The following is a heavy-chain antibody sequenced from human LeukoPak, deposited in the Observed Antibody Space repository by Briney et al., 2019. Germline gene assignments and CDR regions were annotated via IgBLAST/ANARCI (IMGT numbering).Heavy chain of an antibody. CDR1: GFSFRSYA. J-gene: IGHJ4*02. Sequence: PGGSLRLSCAASGFSFRSYAMSWVRQAPGKGLEWVSGISGTGDETYYAESVKGRFTISRDNAKNTLYLQMNSLRAEDTAVYYCAKEALQGITMVPDYWGQGTLVTVSS. CDR3: AKEALQGITMVPDY. V-gene: IGHV3-23*01. D-gene: IGHD3-10*01. CDR2: ISGTGDET.